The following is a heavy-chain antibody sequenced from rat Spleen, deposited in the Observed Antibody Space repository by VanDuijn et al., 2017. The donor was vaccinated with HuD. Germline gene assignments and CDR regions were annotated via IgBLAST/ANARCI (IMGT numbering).Heavy chain of an antibody. Sequence: EVQLQESGPGLVKPTQSLSLTCSVTGYSITNNYWGWIRKFPGNKMEWMGYISYSGSTSYNPSLNSRISIARDTSKNQFFLQLNSVTTEDTATYYCARSRYFDFWSPGTMVTVSS. CDR1: GYSITNNY. J-gene: IGHJ1*01. CDR3: ARSRYFDF. V-gene: IGHV3-1*01. CDR2: ISYSGST.